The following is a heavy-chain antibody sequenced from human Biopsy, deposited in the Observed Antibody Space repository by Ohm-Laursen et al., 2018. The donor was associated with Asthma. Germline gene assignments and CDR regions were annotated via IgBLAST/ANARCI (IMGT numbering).Heavy chain of an antibody. D-gene: IGHD1-7*01. Sequence: SLRLSCSASGFTFSSNAMHWVRQAPGKGLEWVAVGGSYYDGGLNYYADSVNGRFTVSRDNSKNTLYLQMNSLRAEDTAVYYCAKDWSWNYVYAFDIWGQGTTVTVSS. CDR1: GFTFSSNA. V-gene: IGHV3-30-3*01. CDR3: AKDWSWNYVYAFDI. J-gene: IGHJ3*02. CDR2: GGSYYDGGLN.